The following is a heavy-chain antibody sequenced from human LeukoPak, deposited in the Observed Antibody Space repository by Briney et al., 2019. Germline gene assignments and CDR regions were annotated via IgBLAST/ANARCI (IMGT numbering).Heavy chain of an antibody. Sequence: GRSLRLSCAASGFTFINFGLHWVRQAPGKGLEWVALISYDGSKKDYADSVKGRFTISRDNSKNTLYLQMNSLRAEDTAVYYCARGRTMVRGVSPYFDYWGQGTLVTVSS. CDR3: ARGRTMVRGVSPYFDY. CDR1: GFTFINFG. D-gene: IGHD3-10*01. CDR2: ISYDGSKK. V-gene: IGHV3-30-3*01. J-gene: IGHJ4*02.